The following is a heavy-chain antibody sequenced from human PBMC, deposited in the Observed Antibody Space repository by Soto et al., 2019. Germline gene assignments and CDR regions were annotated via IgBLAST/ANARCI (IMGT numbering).Heavy chain of an antibody. CDR2: INSEGTTT. D-gene: IGHD3-10*01. CDR1: GFTFSSYW. V-gene: IGHV3-74*01. J-gene: IGHJ3*02. CDR3: ARVSYYYGSGSRWAFDI. Sequence: GGSLRLSCGASGFTFSSYWMHWVRQAPGKGLVWVSRINSEGTTTSYADSVKGRFTVSRDNAKNTLYLQMNSLRAEDTAVYLCARVSYYYGSGSRWAFDIWGQGTMVTVSS.